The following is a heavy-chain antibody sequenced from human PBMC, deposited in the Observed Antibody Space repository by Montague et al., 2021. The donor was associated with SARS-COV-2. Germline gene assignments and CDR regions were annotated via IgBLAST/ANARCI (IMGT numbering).Heavy chain of an antibody. J-gene: IGHJ6*02. D-gene: IGHD3-10*01. CDR2: IYPGDSDT. CDR1: GYSFTSYW. Sequence: QSGAEVKKPGESLKISCKGSGYSFTSYWIGWVRQMPGKGLEWMGIIYPGDSDTRYSPSFQAQVTISADKSISTAYLQWSSLKASDTAMYYCASHDGITLVRGVIISDYYYGMDVWGQGTTVTVSS. V-gene: IGHV5-51*01. CDR3: ASHDGITLVRGVIISDYYYGMDV.